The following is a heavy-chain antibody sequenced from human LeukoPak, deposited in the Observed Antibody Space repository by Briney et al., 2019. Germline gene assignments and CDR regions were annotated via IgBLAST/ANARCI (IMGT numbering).Heavy chain of an antibody. D-gene: IGHD3-22*01. J-gene: IGHJ4*02. CDR3: ARSVRGGYYDSSGYPPDY. Sequence: ASVKVSCKASGGTFSSYAISWVRQAPGQGLEWMGGIIPIFGTANYAQKFQGRVTITADESTSTAYMELSSLRPEDTAVYYCARSVRGGYYDSSGYPPDYWGQGTLVTVSS. CDR1: GGTFSSYA. V-gene: IGHV1-69*13. CDR2: IIPIFGTA.